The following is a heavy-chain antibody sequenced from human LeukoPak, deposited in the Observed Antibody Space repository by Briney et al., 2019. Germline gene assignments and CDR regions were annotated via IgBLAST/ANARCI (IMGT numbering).Heavy chain of an antibody. V-gene: IGHV4-59*01. J-gene: IGHJ4*02. D-gene: IGHD5-24*01. CDR3: AREMATITGFDY. CDR1: VGSISSYY. Sequence: SETLSLTCTVSVGSISSYYWSWIRQPPGKGLEWIGYIYYSGSTNYNPSLKSRVTISVDTSKNQFSLKLSSVTAADTAVYYCAREMATITGFDYWGQGTLVTVSS. CDR2: IYYSGST.